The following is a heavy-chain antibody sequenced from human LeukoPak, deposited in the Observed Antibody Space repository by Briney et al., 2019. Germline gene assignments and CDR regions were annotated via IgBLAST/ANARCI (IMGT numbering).Heavy chain of an antibody. CDR3: ANDYRSGSFHDF. J-gene: IGHJ4*02. D-gene: IGHD3-10*01. CDR2: ISRRDDYT. CDR1: GLAFSSYA. V-gene: IGHV3-23*01. Sequence: GGSLRLSCAASGLAFSSYAMSWVRQPPGKGVEGVSVISRRDDYTYYADSVKGRFTISRDNSKNTLYLQMNTLRAEDTAVYYCANDYRSGSFHDFWGQGTLVTVSS.